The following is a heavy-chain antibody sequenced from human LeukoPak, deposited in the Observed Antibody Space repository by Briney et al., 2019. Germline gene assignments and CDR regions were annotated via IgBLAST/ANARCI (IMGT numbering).Heavy chain of an antibody. Sequence: GGSLRLSCAASGFTFSSYWMHWVRQAPGKGLVWVSRIASDGSTVYADSVKGRFTISRDNAKDTVYLQMNSLRVEDTAVYYCIRSGGWPGYWGQGTLVTVSS. CDR2: IASDGST. CDR1: GFTFSSYW. V-gene: IGHV3-74*01. CDR3: IRSGGWPGY. J-gene: IGHJ4*02. D-gene: IGHD3-10*01.